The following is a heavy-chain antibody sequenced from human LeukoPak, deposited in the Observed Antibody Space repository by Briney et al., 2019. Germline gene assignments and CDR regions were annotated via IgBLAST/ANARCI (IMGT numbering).Heavy chain of an antibody. CDR3: ARLGVMVRGASDQITAFDI. Sequence: GESLKISCQASGYSFSSYYIGWVRQMPEKGLEWMGIIYAGDSDIRYSPSFEGQVTISVDKSTTTAYLQWSSLKASDSAIYYCARLGVMVRGASDQITAFDIWGQGTLVTISS. V-gene: IGHV5-51*01. CDR1: GYSFSSYY. D-gene: IGHD3-10*01. CDR2: IYAGDSDI. J-gene: IGHJ3*02.